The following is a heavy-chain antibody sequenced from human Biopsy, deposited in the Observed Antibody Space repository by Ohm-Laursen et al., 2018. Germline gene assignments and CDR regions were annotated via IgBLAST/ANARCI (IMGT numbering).Heavy chain of an antibody. V-gene: IGHV1-18*01. CDR1: GYTFTNYA. Sequence: GSSVKASCKASGYTFTNYAINWVRQAPGQGLEWLGWISVKTGNTNYTQKLQGRVTMTTDTSTNTAYMELRSLRSGDTALYYCAREGTSVTFFGKISDYYFDFWGPGTVVTVSS. D-gene: IGHD3-3*01. CDR3: AREGTSVTFFGKISDYYFDF. CDR2: ISVKTGNT. J-gene: IGHJ4*02.